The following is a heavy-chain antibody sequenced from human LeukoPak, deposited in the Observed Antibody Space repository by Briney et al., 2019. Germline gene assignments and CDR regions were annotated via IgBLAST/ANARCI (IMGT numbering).Heavy chain of an antibody. J-gene: IGHJ5*02. CDR3: ARGGVVTTTPRFDP. Sequence: EWIGHIYHTGRTHYNASLKSRLTMSVDTSRNQFSLRLDSVTVADTAVYYCARGGVVTTTPRFDPWGQGTLVIVSS. CDR2: IYHTGRT. D-gene: IGHD1-1*01. V-gene: IGHV4-31*02.